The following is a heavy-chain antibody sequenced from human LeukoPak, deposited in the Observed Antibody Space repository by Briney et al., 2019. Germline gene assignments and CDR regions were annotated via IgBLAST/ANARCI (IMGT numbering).Heavy chain of an antibody. Sequence: SETLPLTCAVYGGSFSGYYWSWIRQPPGKGLEWIGEINHSGSTNYNPSLKSRVTISVDTSKNQFSLKLSSVTAADTAVYYCARQYIDILTGYHRGELYWYFDLWGRGTLVTVSS. J-gene: IGHJ2*01. V-gene: IGHV4-34*01. D-gene: IGHD3-9*01. CDR3: ARQYIDILTGYHRGELYWYFDL. CDR1: GGSFSGYY. CDR2: INHSGST.